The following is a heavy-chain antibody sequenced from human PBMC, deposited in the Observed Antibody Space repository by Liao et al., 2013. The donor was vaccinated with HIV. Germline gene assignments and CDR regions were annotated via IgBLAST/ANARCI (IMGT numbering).Heavy chain of an antibody. V-gene: IGHV4-34*01. CDR1: GGSFSGYY. Sequence: QVQLQQWGAGLLKPSETLSLTCAVYGGSFSGYYWSWIRQPPGKGLEWIGEINHSGSTNYNPSLKSRVTISVDTSKNQFSLKLSSVTAADTAVYYCAGRPEWWFDSWGQGNPGRRLL. CDR2: INHSGST. D-gene: IGHD3-3*01. J-gene: IGHJ5*01. CDR3: AGRPEWWFDS.